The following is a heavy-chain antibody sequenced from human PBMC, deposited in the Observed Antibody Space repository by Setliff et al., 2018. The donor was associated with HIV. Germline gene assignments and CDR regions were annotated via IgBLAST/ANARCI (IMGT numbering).Heavy chain of an antibody. D-gene: IGHD6-13*01. J-gene: IGHJ6*03. CDR1: GYSFTSYW. CDR3: ARFPMYSSSWYFYYYYMDV. V-gene: IGHV5-51*01. CDR2: IYPGDSDT. Sequence: PGESLKISCKGSGYSFTSYWIGWVRQMPGKGLEWMGIIYPGDSDTRYSPSFQVQVTISADKSISTAYLQWSSLKASDTAMYYCARFPMYSSSWYFYYYYMDVWGKGTTVTVSS.